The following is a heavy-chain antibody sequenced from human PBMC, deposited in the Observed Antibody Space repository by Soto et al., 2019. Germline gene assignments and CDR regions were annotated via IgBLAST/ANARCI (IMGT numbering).Heavy chain of an antibody. CDR3: AREDDYYDSSGSIEYFQH. Sequence: QVQLVESGGGLVKPGGSLRLSCVASGFTFSDYYMSWIRQAPGKGLELVSYISSSGGTIYYADSVKGRFTISRDNAKNSLYLQMNSLRAEDTAVYYCAREDDYYDSSGSIEYFQHWGQGTLVTVSS. V-gene: IGHV3-11*01. CDR1: GFTFSDYY. D-gene: IGHD3-22*01. J-gene: IGHJ1*01. CDR2: ISSSGGTI.